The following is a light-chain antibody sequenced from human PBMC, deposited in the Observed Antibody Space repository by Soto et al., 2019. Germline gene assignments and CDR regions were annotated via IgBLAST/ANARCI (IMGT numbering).Light chain of an antibody. CDR3: QHRSYWPLLFT. V-gene: IGKV3-11*01. J-gene: IGKJ3*01. Sequence: EIVLTQSPATLSLSPGERATLSCRSSQSVSSYLAWYQQKPGQAPRLLIYDASNSATGIPARFSGSGSGTDFTLTISSLEPEDLAVYYCQHRSYWPLLFTFGPATKVDIK. CDR1: QSVSSY. CDR2: DAS.